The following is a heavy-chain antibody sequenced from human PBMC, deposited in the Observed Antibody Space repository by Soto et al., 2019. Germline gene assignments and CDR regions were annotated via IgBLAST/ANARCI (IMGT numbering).Heavy chain of an antibody. CDR2: MFYSGAT. CDR1: GGSISDISYC. J-gene: IGHJ5*02. D-gene: IGHD3-22*01. V-gene: IGHV4-39*01. Sequence: SETLSLTCTVSGGSISDISYCWGWIRQPPGKGLQWIGCMFYSGATYYNPSLKNRVTLSVDTSKNEFSLKLVSVTAPDTAVYYCARHKSGCDWPDPRGEGTLVTVSS. CDR3: ARHKSGCDWPDP.